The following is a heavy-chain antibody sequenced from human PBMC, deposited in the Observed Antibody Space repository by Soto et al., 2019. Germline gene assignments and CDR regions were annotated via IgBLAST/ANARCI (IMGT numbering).Heavy chain of an antibody. CDR3: ARALADYDFWTGYFPRNYYYCMDV. CDR1: GFTFSDYW. CDR2: TKQDGSEK. D-gene: IGHD3-3*01. V-gene: IGHV3-7*01. J-gene: IGHJ6*03. Sequence: EVQLVESGGGLVQPGGSLRLSCAASGFTFSDYWMTWVRQSPGKGLEWLATTKQDGSEKHYVDSVEGRFTVSRDNAENSLYLQRNSLRAEDTAVYYCARALADYDFWTGYFPRNYYYCMDVWGKGTTVTVSS.